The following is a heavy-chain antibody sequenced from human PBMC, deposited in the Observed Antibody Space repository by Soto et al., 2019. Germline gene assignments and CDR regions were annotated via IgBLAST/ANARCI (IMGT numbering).Heavy chain of an antibody. D-gene: IGHD4-17*01. CDR2: ISSSSSYI. CDR1: GFTFSSYS. CDR3: ARDGSGGDSTYYYYYMDV. Sequence: EVQLVESGGGLVKPGGSLRLSCAASGFTFSSYSMNWVRQAPGKGLEWVSSISSSSSYIYYADSVKGRFTISRDNAKNSLYLQMNSLRAEDTAVYYCARDGSGGDSTYYYYYMDVWGKGTTVTVSS. J-gene: IGHJ6*03. V-gene: IGHV3-21*01.